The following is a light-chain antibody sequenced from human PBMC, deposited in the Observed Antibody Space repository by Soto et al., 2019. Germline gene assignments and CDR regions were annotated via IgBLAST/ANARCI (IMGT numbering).Light chain of an antibody. CDR2: DVS. CDR3: SSNASSSPFV. CDR1: GSDVGGYKY. V-gene: IGLV2-14*01. Sequence: QSALTQPASVSGSPGQSITISCTGTGSDVGGYKYVSWYQQLPGKAPKLMIYDVSYRPSGVSDRFSGSKSGNTASLIISGLQAEDETDSYCSSNASSSPFVVGTGTKVTVL. J-gene: IGLJ1*01.